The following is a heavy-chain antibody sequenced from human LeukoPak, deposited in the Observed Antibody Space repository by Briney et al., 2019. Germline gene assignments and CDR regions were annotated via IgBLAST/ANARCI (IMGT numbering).Heavy chain of an antibody. D-gene: IGHD3-10*01. CDR1: GFTFSSYG. V-gene: IGHV3-30*18. Sequence: GGSLRLSCAASGFTFSSYGMHWVRQAPGKGLEWVAVISYDGSNKYYADSVKGRFTISRDNSKNTLYLQMNSLRAEDTAVYYCAKDRYYYGSGSPDYWGQGTLVTVSS. CDR3: AKDRYYYGSGSPDY. CDR2: ISYDGSNK. J-gene: IGHJ4*02.